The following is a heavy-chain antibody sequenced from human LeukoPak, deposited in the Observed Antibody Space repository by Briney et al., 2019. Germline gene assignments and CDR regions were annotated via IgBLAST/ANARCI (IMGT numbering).Heavy chain of an antibody. Sequence: GGSLRLSCAASGFTFSSYAMSWVRQAPGEGLEWVSAISGSGGSTYYADSVKGRFTISRDNSKNTLYLQMNSLRAEDTAVYYCAKEWDFVGYYDFWSGHNWFDPWGQGTLVTVSS. CDR1: GFTFSSYA. CDR2: ISGSGGST. V-gene: IGHV3-23*01. CDR3: AKEWDFVGYYDFWSGHNWFDP. J-gene: IGHJ5*02. D-gene: IGHD3-3*01.